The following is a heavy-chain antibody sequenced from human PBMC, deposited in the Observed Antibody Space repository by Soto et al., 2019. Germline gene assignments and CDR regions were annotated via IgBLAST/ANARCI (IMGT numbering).Heavy chain of an antibody. CDR2: INPNSGGT. CDR3: ARDTATMVRGVISRPFDY. V-gene: IGHV1-2*04. CDR1: GYTFTGYY. J-gene: IGHJ4*02. Sequence: ASVKVSCKASGYTFTGYYMHWVRQAPGQGLEWMGWINPNSGGTNYAQKFQGWVTMTRDTSISTAYMELSRLRSDDTAVYYCARDTATMVRGVISRPFDYWGQGTLVTGLL. D-gene: IGHD3-10*01.